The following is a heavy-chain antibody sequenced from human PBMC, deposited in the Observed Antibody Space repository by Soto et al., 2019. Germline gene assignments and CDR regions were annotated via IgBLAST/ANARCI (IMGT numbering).Heavy chain of an antibody. V-gene: IGHV3-21*01. Sequence: PWWSLRLSCAASVFTFSSYSMNWFRQAPGKGLEWVSFISSSSSYIYYADSVKGRFTISRDNAENSLYLQMNSLRAEDTAVYYCARDFRYADEELCDYWGQGTLVTVSS. CDR2: ISSSSSYI. J-gene: IGHJ4*02. D-gene: IGHD1-1*01. CDR1: VFTFSSYS. CDR3: ARDFRYADEELCDY.